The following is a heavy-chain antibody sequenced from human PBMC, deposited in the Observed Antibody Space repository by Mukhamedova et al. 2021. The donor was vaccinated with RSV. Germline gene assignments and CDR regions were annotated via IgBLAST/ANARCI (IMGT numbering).Heavy chain of an antibody. J-gene: IGHJ4*02. D-gene: IGHD3-10*01. V-gene: IGHV3-7*01. CDR3: ARVRSGAPGNF. Sequence: EEYYVDSVKGRFAISRDNAQNSLFLQMNSLRADDTAIYYCARVRSGAPGNFWGQGILVSVSS. CDR2: EE.